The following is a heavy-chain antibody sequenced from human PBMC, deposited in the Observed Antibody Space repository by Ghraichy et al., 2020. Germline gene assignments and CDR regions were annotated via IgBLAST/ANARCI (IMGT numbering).Heavy chain of an antibody. D-gene: IGHD5-12*01. CDR2: IRSEAYGGKK. Sequence: GESLRLSCTSSGFTFGDYAMNWFRQAPGEGLEWVGFIRSEAYGGKKEYAASVKGRFSISRDDSKSIAYLQMNSLKTEDTAVYFCAREPHKGESSGYPDYWGQGTLVTVSA. CDR1: GFTFGDYA. J-gene: IGHJ4*02. CDR3: AREPHKGESSGYPDY. V-gene: IGHV3-49*03.